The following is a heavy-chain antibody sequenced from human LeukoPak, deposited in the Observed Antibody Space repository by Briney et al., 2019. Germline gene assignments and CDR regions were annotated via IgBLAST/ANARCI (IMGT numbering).Heavy chain of an antibody. D-gene: IGHD5-18*01. Sequence: SSETLSLTCAVSGGSISSGGYSWSWIRQPPGKGLEWIGYIYHSGSTYYNPSLKSRVTISVDRSKNQFSLKLSSVTAADTAVYYCARGGYSYGYYFDYWGQGTLVTVSS. J-gene: IGHJ4*02. V-gene: IGHV4-30-2*01. CDR1: GGSISSGGYS. CDR3: ARGGYSYGYYFDY. CDR2: IYHSGST.